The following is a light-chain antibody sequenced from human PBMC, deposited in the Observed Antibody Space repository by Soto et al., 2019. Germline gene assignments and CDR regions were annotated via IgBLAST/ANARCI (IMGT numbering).Light chain of an antibody. V-gene: IGKV1-39*01. CDR3: QQLYSYPLT. CDR2: FSS. CDR1: QSISSY. Sequence: DIQMTQSPSTLSSSVGDRVTITCRASQSISSYLNWYQQKPGKAPKLLIYFSSTLQSGVPSRFSGSRYGTDFTLTISSLQPEDFATYYCQQLYSYPLTFGAGTKVDIK. J-gene: IGKJ4*01.